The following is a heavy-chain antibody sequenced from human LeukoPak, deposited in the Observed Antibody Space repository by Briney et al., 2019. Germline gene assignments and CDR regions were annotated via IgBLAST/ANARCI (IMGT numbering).Heavy chain of an antibody. CDR1: GFTLSDHY. D-gene: IGHD3-16*02. Sequence: PGGSLRLSCATSGFTLSDHYMYWVRQAPGEGLEWVARTRNKANSYTTEYAASVKGRFTISRDDSKNSLNLQMNSLKTEDTAVYYCTGARGTYRKCDYWGQGTLVTVSS. J-gene: IGHJ4*02. CDR2: TRNKANSYTT. V-gene: IGHV3-72*01. CDR3: TGARGTYRKCDY.